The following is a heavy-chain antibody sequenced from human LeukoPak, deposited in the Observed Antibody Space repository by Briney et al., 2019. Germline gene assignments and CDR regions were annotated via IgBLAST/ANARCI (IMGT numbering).Heavy chain of an antibody. Sequence: PGGSLRLSCAASGFTFCNAWMSWVPQAPGQGRGWVGRIKRKSDGETPDSAGPVKGRYTISRDDSKDTLYLQKYSLKTEDTAVYYCATDLAGYYSGSGTYWGSLDYWGQGTVVTVSS. CDR3: ATDLAGYYSGSGTYWGSLDY. V-gene: IGHV3-15*01. J-gene: IGHJ4*02. D-gene: IGHD3-10*01. CDR2: IKRKSDGETP. CDR1: GFTFCNAW.